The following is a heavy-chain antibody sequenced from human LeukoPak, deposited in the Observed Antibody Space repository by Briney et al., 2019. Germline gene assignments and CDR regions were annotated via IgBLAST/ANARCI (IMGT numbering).Heavy chain of an antibody. Sequence: AASVKVSCKASGGTFSSYTISWVRQAPGQGLEWMGRIIPILGIANYAQKFQGRVTITADKSTSTAYMELSSLRSEDTAVYYCASQSVPAAIGRGLRFDPWGQGTLVTVSS. CDR1: GGTFSSYT. J-gene: IGHJ5*02. CDR3: ASQSVPAAIGRGLRFDP. V-gene: IGHV1-69*02. CDR2: IIPILGIA. D-gene: IGHD2-2*01.